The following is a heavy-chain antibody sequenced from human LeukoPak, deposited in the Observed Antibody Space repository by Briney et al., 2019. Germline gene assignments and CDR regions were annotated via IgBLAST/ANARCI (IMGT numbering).Heavy chain of an antibody. D-gene: IGHD5-18*01. CDR2: INPNSGGT. J-gene: IGHJ4*02. V-gene: IGHV1-2*02. CDR3: ARALDTAMVMAD. Sequence: ASVKVSCKASGYTFTGYYMHWVRQAPGQGLEWMGWINPNSGGTNYAQKFQGRVTMTRDTSISTAYMELSRLRSDDTAVYYCARALDTAMVMADWGQGTLVTVSS. CDR1: GYTFTGYY.